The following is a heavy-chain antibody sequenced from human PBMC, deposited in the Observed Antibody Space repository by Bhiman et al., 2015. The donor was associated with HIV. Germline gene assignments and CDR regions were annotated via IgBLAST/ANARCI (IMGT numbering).Heavy chain of an antibody. J-gene: IGHJ4*02. CDR1: GFSFSIYW. Sequence: EVQLVESGGGLVQPGGSLRLSCAASGFSFSIYWMSWVRQAPGKGLEWVANIKEDGSEKYYVDSVKGRFTISRDNVKKSLYLQMDSLRAEDTAVYYCMRVTDYWGQGRLVTVSS. CDR3: MRVTDY. V-gene: IGHV3-7*05. CDR2: IKEDGSEK.